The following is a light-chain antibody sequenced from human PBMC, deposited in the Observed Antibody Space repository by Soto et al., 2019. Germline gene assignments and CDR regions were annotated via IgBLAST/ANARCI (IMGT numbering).Light chain of an antibody. CDR3: QQYNNWPWT. CDR2: VAS. V-gene: IGKV3-15*01. CDR1: QSVSSN. J-gene: IGKJ1*01. Sequence: ELVMTQSPATLSVSPGERATLSCRASQSVSSNLAWYQQKPGQAPRLLFYVASTRATGIPARFSGSGSGTEFTLTISSLQSEDFAVYYCQQYNNWPWTFGQGTKVDIK.